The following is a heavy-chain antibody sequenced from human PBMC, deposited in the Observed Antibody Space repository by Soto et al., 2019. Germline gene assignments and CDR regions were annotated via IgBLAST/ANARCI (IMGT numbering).Heavy chain of an antibody. J-gene: IGHJ5*02. Sequence: SETLSLTCTVSGGSISSGDYYWSWIRQPPGKGLEWIGYIYYSGSTYYNPSLKSRVTISVDTSKNQFSLKLSSVTAADTAVYYCASSDVGFGEPRMGFDPWGQGTLVTVSS. CDR2: IYYSGST. CDR3: ASSDVGFGEPRMGFDP. V-gene: IGHV4-30-4*01. CDR1: GGSISSGDYY. D-gene: IGHD3-10*01.